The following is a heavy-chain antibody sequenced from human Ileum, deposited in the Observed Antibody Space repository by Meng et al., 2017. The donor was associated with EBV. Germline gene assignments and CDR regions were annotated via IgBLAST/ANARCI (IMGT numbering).Heavy chain of an antibody. CDR2: IYYSGTT. Sequence: VQLQGSGPGMLQPSETRSLTCMLSGGSVSISSYYWSWIRQPPGKGLEWIGYIYYSGTTNYNPSLESRVTISVDTSKNQFSLKLRSVAASDTAVYYCARGWDTAMDSGWGQGTLVTVSS. CDR3: ARGWDTAMDSG. J-gene: IGHJ4*02. CDR1: GGSVSISSYY. V-gene: IGHV4-61*01. D-gene: IGHD5-18*01.